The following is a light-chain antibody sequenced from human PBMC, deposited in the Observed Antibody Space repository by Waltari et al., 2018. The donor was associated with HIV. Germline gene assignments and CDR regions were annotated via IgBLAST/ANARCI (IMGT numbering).Light chain of an antibody. CDR2: EVS. Sequence: QSALTQPASVSGSPGQSITISCTGTSSDAGGYNYVSWYQPHPGKAPKLMIYEVSNRPSGVSKRFSGAKSGNTACLTISGLQAEDGADYDCSSYTSSSTLVVFGGGTKLTVL. CDR3: SSYTSSSTLVV. V-gene: IGLV2-14*01. J-gene: IGLJ2*01. CDR1: SSDAGGYNY.